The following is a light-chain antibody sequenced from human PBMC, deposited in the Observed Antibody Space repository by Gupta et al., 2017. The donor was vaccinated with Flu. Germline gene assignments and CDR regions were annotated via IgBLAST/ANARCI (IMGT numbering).Light chain of an antibody. CDR3: QQRNNWQT. V-gene: IGKV3D-11*02. CDR2: DAS. J-gene: IGKJ1*01. CDR1: QSVGTY. Sequence: PGERATLSCRASQSVGTYLAWYQHKPGQAPRLLIYDASNRATDTPARFSGHGSGTDFTLTSNSLEPADSAVYFCQQRNNWQTFGQGTKLEVK.